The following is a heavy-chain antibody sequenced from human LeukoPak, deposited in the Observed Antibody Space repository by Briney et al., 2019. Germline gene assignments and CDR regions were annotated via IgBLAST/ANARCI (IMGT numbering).Heavy chain of an antibody. Sequence: KPSETLSLTCTVSGGSISSYYWSWVRQPPGKGLEWIGYIYYSGSTNCNPSLKSRVTISVDTSKNQFSLNVSSVTAADTAVYYCACDGNAFDIWGQGTMVTVSS. CDR2: IYYSGST. CDR1: GGSISSYY. CDR3: ACDGNAFDI. J-gene: IGHJ3*02. D-gene: IGHD1-14*01. V-gene: IGHV4-59*01.